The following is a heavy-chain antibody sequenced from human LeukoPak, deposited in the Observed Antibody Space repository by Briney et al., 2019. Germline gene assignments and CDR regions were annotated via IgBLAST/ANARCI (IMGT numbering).Heavy chain of an antibody. V-gene: IGHV3-66*01. Sequence: GGSLRLSCAASGFTFSSYSMNWVRQAPGKGLEWVSVIYSGGSTYYADSVKGRFTISRDNSKSTLYLQMNSLRAEDTAVYYCARDRVATIFYYWGQGTLVTVSS. D-gene: IGHD5-12*01. CDR1: GFTFSSYS. J-gene: IGHJ4*02. CDR2: IYSGGST. CDR3: ARDRVATIFYY.